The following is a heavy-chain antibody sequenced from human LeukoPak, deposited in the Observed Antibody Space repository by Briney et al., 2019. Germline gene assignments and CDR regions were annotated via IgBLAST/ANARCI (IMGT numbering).Heavy chain of an antibody. CDR3: ARDTTTQPYYGMDV. CDR1: GGTFSSYA. CDR2: IIPIFGTA. V-gene: IGHV1-69*06. J-gene: IGHJ6*04. D-gene: IGHD1-14*01. Sequence: SVKVSCKASGGTFSSYAISWVRQAPGQGLEWMGGIIPIFGTANYAQKFQGRVTITADRSTSTAYMELSSLRSGDTAIYYCARDTTTQPYYGMDVWGKGTTVTVS.